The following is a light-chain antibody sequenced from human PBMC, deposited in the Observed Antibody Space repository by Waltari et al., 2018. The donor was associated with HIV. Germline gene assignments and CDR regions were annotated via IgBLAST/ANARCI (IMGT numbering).Light chain of an antibody. J-gene: IGKJ4*01. V-gene: IGKV3-15*01. CDR1: QSVGTS. CDR3: QQYEKWPPLT. CDR2: SVS. Sequence: EIVMTQSPVALSASLGERVTLSCRASQSVGTSLAWYQQRPGQAPGVLIYSVSTRAASVPARFSGSGSGTDFTLTISSLQPEDYAVYFCQQYEKWPPLTFGGGTKV.